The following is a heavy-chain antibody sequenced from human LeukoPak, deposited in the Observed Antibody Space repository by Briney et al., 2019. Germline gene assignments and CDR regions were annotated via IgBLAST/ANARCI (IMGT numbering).Heavy chain of an antibody. D-gene: IGHD3-3*01. CDR2: ISWNSGSI. Sequence: GGSLGLSCAASGFTFDDYAMPWVRQAPGKGLEWVSGISWNSGSIGYADSVKGRFTISRDNAKNSLYLQMNSLRAEDTALYYCAKEKYYDFWSGYSNSGAFDIWGQGTLITVSS. CDR3: AKEKYYDFWSGYSNSGAFDI. CDR1: GFTFDDYA. V-gene: IGHV3-9*01. J-gene: IGHJ3*02.